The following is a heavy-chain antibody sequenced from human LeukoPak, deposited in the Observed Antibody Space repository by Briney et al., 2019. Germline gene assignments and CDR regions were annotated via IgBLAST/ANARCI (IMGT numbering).Heavy chain of an antibody. J-gene: IGHJ4*02. Sequence: GGSLRLSCAASGFRFSNYGMNWVRQAPGKGLEWVSSISTSSSYIKYADSVKGRFTISRDNARNSLSLQMNSLTAEDTAVYYCASPGSISTGGPIWGQGSLVTVSS. D-gene: IGHD3-9*01. CDR3: ASPGSISTGGPI. V-gene: IGHV3-21*01. CDR2: ISTSSSYI. CDR1: GFRFSNYG.